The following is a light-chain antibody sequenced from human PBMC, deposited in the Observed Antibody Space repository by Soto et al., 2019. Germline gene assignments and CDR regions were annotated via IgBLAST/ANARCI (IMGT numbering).Light chain of an antibody. J-gene: IGLJ2*01. CDR2: DVS. CDR1: STDFGDNNY. CDR3: CSYCGSSSTLV. V-gene: IGLV2-14*03. Sequence: QSALTQPASASGSPGQSITISCTGTSTDFGDNNYVSWYQQHPGKAPRLMIYDVSNRPSGVSNRCSGGKSVNTAAPTISGLQAGEDADYYCCSYCGSSSTLVFGGGTQLTVL.